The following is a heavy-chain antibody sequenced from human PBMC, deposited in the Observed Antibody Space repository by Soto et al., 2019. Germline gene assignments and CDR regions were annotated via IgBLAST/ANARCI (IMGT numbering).Heavy chain of an antibody. V-gene: IGHV1-46*01. CDR1: GYTYTSYY. J-gene: IGHJ4*02. CDR3: ARPALLITTFDY. D-gene: IGHD4-4*01. Sequence: ASVKVSCKASGYTYTSYYMHWVRQAPGQGLEWMGIINPSGDSTSYAQKFQGRVTMTRDTSTSTVYMELSSLRSEDTAIYYCARPALLITTFDYWGQGTLVTVSS. CDR2: INPSGDST.